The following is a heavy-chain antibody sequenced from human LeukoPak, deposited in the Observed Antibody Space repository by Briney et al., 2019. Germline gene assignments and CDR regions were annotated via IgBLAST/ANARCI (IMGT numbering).Heavy chain of an antibody. CDR1: GGSISRSSYY. Sequence: SETLSLTCTVSGGSISRSSYYWGWIRQPPGKGLEWIGSMYYSGSTSYNPSLKSRVTISVDTSKNQFSLKLSSVTAADTAVYYCARLYDSSGYYYVPRSPFDYWGQGTLVTVSS. CDR2: MYYSGST. D-gene: IGHD3-22*01. J-gene: IGHJ4*02. CDR3: ARLYDSSGYYYVPRSPFDY. V-gene: IGHV4-39*01.